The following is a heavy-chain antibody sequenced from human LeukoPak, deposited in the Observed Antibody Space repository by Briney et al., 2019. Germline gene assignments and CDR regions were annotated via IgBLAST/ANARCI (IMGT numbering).Heavy chain of an antibody. Sequence: GGSLRLSCAASGFTFSSYEMNWVRQAPGKGLEWVSTISGSGGNTYYAASVKGRFTISRDNSKNTLYLQMNSLRAEDTAIYYCATHEEQWLVRGPFDYWGQGTLVTVSS. CDR2: ISGSGGNT. CDR1: GFTFSSYE. CDR3: ATHEEQWLVRGPFDY. V-gene: IGHV3-23*01. D-gene: IGHD6-19*01. J-gene: IGHJ4*02.